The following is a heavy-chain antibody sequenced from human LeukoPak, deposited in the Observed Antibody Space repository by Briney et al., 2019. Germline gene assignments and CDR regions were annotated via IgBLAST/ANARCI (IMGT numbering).Heavy chain of an antibody. J-gene: IGHJ4*01. V-gene: IGHV3-7*01. CDR2: IKQDGGEK. CDR1: GFTFSSYW. D-gene: IGHD6-13*01. CDR3: ARDGTAAGLYFDL. Sequence: GGSLRHSXAVSGFTFSSYWMNWVRQAPGKGLEWVASIKQDGGEKSYVDSVKGRFTISRDNAKNSLYLQMSSLRAEDTAVYYCARDGTAAGLYFDLWGQGTLVTVSS.